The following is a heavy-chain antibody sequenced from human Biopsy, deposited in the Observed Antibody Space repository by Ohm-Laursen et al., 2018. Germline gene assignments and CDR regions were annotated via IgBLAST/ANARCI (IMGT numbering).Heavy chain of an antibody. V-gene: IGHV1-69*06. CDR3: VGGQRGPPIGVTVPGDAFDL. CDR2: RIPYFNTI. J-gene: IGHJ3*01. D-gene: IGHD5-24*01. CDR1: GVTFDTYA. Sequence: GSSVKVSCKASGVTFDTYAFGWVRQAPGQGLEWMGGRIPYFNTIYYARNFQDRAVINAGRSARTTDMQLSGLRPDDTAVYYCVGGQRGPPIGVTVPGDAFDLWGPGTMVTVSP.